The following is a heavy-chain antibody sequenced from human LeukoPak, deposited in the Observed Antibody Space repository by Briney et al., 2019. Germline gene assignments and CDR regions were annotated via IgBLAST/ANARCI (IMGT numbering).Heavy chain of an antibody. CDR1: GFTFDDYA. J-gene: IGHJ4*02. CDR2: ISWNSGSI. D-gene: IGHD5-18*01. CDR3: AKGRDCVDTAPVDY. V-gene: IGHV3-9*01. Sequence: GRSLRLSCAASGFTFDDYAMHWVRQAPGKGLEWVSGISWNSGSIGYADSVKGRFTISRDNAKNSLYLQMNSLRAEDTALYYCAKGRDCVDTAPVDYWGQGTLVTVSS.